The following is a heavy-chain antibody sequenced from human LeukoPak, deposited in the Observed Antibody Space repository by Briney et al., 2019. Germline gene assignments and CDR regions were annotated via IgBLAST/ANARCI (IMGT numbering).Heavy chain of an antibody. CDR3: ARNRDIYGSGSYYQNWFDP. Sequence: ASVEVSCKASGYTFTSYGISWVRQAPGQGLEWMGWISAYNGNTNYAQKLQGRVTMTTDTSTSTAYMELRSLRSDDTAVYYCARNRDIYGSGSYYQNWFDPWGQGTLVTVSS. CDR1: GYTFTSYG. J-gene: IGHJ5*02. D-gene: IGHD3-10*01. CDR2: ISAYNGNT. V-gene: IGHV1-18*04.